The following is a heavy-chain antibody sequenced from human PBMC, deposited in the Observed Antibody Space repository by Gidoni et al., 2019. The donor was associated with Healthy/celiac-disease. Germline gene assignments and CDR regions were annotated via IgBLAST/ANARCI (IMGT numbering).Heavy chain of an antibody. J-gene: IGHJ4*02. CDR3: AHTYDILTVSQLWDY. CDR1: GFSHSTSGVG. Sequence: QITLKESGPTLGKPTQTLTLTCTFSGFSHSTSGVGVGWIRQPPGKALEWLALIYWDEDKRDSPSLKSRLTITKDTSKNQVVLTMPTMDPVDTATSYCAHTYDILTVSQLWDYWGQGTLVTVSS. D-gene: IGHD3-9*01. V-gene: IGHV2-5*02. CDR2: IYWDEDK.